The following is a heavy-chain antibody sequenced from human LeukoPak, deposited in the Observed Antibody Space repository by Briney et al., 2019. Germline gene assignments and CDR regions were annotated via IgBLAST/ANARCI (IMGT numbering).Heavy chain of an antibody. Sequence: GGSLRLSCAASGFTFSSYWMSWVRQAPGKGLEWVANEKQDGSEKYYVDSVKGRFTISRDNAKNSLYLQMNSLRAEDTAVYYCAIIAPLTGDTPYFDYWGQGTLVTVSS. CDR3: AIIAPLTGDTPYFDY. V-gene: IGHV3-7*01. CDR1: GFTFSSYW. D-gene: IGHD7-27*01. CDR2: EKQDGSEK. J-gene: IGHJ4*02.